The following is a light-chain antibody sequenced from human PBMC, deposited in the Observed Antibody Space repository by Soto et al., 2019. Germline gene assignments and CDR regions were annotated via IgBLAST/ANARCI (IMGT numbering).Light chain of an antibody. J-gene: IGKJ2*01. CDR1: ETISSTL. CDR3: QHYGRSPYT. CDR2: GAS. Sequence: VLTKSRGSLSLSQEERATLSCRASETISSTLLAWYQQKPGQAPRLLIYGASNRVPGIPDRFSGRGSGTDFIFTVSRLEPEDFAVYYCQHYGRSPYTFGQGTKVDIK. V-gene: IGKV3-20*01.